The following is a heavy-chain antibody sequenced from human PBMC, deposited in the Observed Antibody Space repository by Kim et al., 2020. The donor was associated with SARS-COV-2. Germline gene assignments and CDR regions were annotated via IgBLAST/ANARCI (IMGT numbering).Heavy chain of an antibody. J-gene: IGHJ6*02. CDR3: AKDLTIFGVVIIDRYYYYGMDV. Sequence: LSLTCAASGFTFSSYGMHWVRQAPGKGLEWVAVISYDGSNKYYADSVKGRFTISRDNSKNTLYLQMNSLRAEDTAVYYCAKDLTIFGVVIIDRYYYYGMDVWGQGTTVTVSS. V-gene: IGHV3-30*18. CDR2: ISYDGSNK. D-gene: IGHD3-3*01. CDR1: GFTFSSYG.